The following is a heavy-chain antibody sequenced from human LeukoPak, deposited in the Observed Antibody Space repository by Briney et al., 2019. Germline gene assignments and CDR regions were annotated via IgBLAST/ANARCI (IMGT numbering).Heavy chain of an antibody. J-gene: IGHJ6*03. D-gene: IGHD1-26*01. CDR1: GFTFSSYG. CDR3: ARGGSGSYGRYYYYYMDV. Sequence: HLGRSLRLSCAASGFTFSSYGMHWVLQAPGKGLEWVAVIWYDGSNKYYADSVKGRFTISRDNSKNTLYLQMNSLRAEDTAVYYCARGGSGSYGRYYYYYMDVWGKGTTVTVSS. V-gene: IGHV3-33*01. CDR2: IWYDGSNK.